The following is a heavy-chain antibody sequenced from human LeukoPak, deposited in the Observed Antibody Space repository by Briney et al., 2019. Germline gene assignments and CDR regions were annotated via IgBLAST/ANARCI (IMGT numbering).Heavy chain of an antibody. V-gene: IGHV3-30-3*01. CDR1: GFTFSSYA. Sequence: PGRSLRLSCAASGFTFSSYAMHWVRQAPGKGLEWVAVISYDGSNKYYADSVKGRFTISRDNAKNSLYLQMDSLRAEDTAVYYCVLGGGYWGQGTLVPVSS. CDR3: VLGGGY. J-gene: IGHJ4*02. CDR2: ISYDGSNK. D-gene: IGHD3-16*01.